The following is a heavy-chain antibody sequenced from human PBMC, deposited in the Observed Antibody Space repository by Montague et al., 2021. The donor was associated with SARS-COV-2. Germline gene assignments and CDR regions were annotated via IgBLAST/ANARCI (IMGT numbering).Heavy chain of an antibody. CDR1: GFTFSSYS. D-gene: IGHD2-2*01. Sequence: SLRLSCAASGFTFSSYSMNWVRQAPGKGLEWVSSISSSSSYIYYADSVKGRFTISRDNAKNSLYLQMNSLRAEDTAVYCCARPAAMRAGWFDPWGQGTLVTVSS. CDR2: ISSSSSYI. V-gene: IGHV3-21*01. J-gene: IGHJ5*02. CDR3: ARPAAMRAGWFDP.